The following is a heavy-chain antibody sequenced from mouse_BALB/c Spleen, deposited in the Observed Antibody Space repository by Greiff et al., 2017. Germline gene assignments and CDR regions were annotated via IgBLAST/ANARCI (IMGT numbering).Heavy chain of an antibody. J-gene: IGHJ4*01. CDR1: GFSLTSYG. CDR2: IWAGGST. CDR3: ARKLTGTGYAMDY. Sequence: VQLQESGPGLVAPSQSLSITCTVSGFSLTSYGVHWVRQPPGKGLEWLGVIWAGGSTNYNSALMSRLSISKDNSKSQVSLKMNSLQTDDTAMYYCARKLTGTGYAMDYWGQGTSVTVSS. D-gene: IGHD4-1*01. V-gene: IGHV2-9*02.